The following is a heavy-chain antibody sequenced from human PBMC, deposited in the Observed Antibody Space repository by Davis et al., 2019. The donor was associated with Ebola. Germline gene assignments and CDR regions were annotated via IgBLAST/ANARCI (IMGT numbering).Heavy chain of an antibody. J-gene: IGHJ3*02. D-gene: IGHD1-26*01. CDR2: LGTSSDT. CDR3: AKDTSNIWFDI. Sequence: GESLKISCTASGFTFSGYWMSWVRQAPGKGLEWVSTLGTSSDTYYADSVKGRFTISRDNSKNTLYLQMNGLRVEDTAIYYCAKDTSNIWFDIWGQGTKVTVSS. V-gene: IGHV3-23*01. CDR1: GFTFSGYW.